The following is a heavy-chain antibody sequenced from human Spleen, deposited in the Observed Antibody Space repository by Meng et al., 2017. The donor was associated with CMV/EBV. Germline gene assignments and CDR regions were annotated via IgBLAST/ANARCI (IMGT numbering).Heavy chain of an antibody. D-gene: IGHD4-11*01. V-gene: IGHV3-33*06. Sequence: GESLKISCVASGFSFSRHDMNWVRQAPGKGLEWVAVIWYDGTYKYYADSVKGRFTISRDNSKNTLYLQMNSLRAEDTAVYYCAKGIGSDYTPYYYYYGMDVWGQGTTVTVSS. J-gene: IGHJ6*02. CDR3: AKGIGSDYTPYYYYYGMDV. CDR2: IWYDGTYK. CDR1: GFSFSRHD.